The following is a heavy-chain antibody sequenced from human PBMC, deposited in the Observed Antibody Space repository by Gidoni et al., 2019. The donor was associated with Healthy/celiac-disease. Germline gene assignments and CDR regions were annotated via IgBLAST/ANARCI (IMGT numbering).Heavy chain of an antibody. V-gene: IGHV2-5*02. CDR2: IYWDDDQ. CDR1: GFAPSTSGGG. D-gene: IGHD3-10*01. CDR3: NRHLYGSGTYYNWFDP. Sequence: QITFKESGPTLVKPTQTLTPTCPFSGFAPSTSGGGVGWIRQPPGKALEWLALIYWDDDQRYRPSLKSRLTITKDTSKNQVVLTMTNMDPVDTDTYYCNRHLYGSGTYYNWFDPWGQGTLVTVSS. J-gene: IGHJ5*02.